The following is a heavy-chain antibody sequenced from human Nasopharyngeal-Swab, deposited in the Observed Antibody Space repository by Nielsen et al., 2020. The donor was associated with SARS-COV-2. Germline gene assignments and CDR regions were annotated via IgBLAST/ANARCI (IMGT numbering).Heavy chain of an antibody. CDR3: ARLNPHYGDYAFDY. Sequence: GSPRLSCAASGFTFSDYYMSWVRQAPGKGLEWVSYISSSGSTIYYADSVKGRFTISRDNAKNSLYLQMNSLRAEDTAVYYCARLNPHYGDYAFDYWGQGTLVTVSS. CDR1: GFTFSDYY. D-gene: IGHD4-17*01. J-gene: IGHJ4*02. CDR2: ISSSGSTI. V-gene: IGHV3-11*04.